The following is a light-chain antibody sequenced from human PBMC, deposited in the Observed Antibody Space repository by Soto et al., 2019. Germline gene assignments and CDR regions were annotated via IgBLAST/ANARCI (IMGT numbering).Light chain of an antibody. CDR1: SSDVGAYNS. CDR2: KGT. V-gene: IGLV2-23*01. Sequence: QSALAQPASVSGSPGQSVTTSCTGTSSDVGAYNSVSWYQQHPDKAPQLMIYKGTQRPSGVSNRFSGSTSGNAASLTISGLQAGDEADYFCCSSAPESTYVFGTGTKVTVL. CDR3: CSSAPESTYV. J-gene: IGLJ1*01.